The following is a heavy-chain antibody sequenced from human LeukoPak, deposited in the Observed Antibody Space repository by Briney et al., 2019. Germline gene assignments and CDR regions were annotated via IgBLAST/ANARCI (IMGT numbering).Heavy chain of an antibody. Sequence: ASVKVSCKASGYTFTSYGISWVRQAPGQGLEWMGWISAYNGNTNYAQKLQGRVTMTTDTSTSTAYMELRSLRSDDTAVYYCASDLLNKPYYDILTGYYDMRSGDYWGQGTLVTVSS. J-gene: IGHJ4*02. D-gene: IGHD3-9*01. CDR2: ISAYNGNT. CDR3: ASDLLNKPYYDILTGYYDMRSGDY. V-gene: IGHV1-18*01. CDR1: GYTFTSYG.